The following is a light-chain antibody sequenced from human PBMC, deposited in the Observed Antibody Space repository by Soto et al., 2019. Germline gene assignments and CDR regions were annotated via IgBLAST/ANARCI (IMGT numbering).Light chain of an antibody. J-gene: IGKJ1*01. Sequence: AIRMNQSPSAFCVSTGDRVTITSLASQGISSYLAWYQQKPGKAPKLLIYAASTLQSGVPSRFSGSGSGTDFTLTINYQQPDEFATYYCHQYDGYAAQTFGEGTKVDI. CDR1: QGISSY. CDR3: HQYDGYAAQT. V-gene: IGKV1-8*01. CDR2: AAS.